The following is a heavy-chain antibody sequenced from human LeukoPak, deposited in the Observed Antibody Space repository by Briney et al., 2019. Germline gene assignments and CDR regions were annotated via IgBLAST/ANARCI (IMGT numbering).Heavy chain of an antibody. J-gene: IGHJ1*01. CDR3: ARDNRFGELVSVEYFQH. V-gene: IGHV1-46*01. Sequence: ASVKVSCKASGYTFTSYYMHWVRHAPGQGLEWMGIINPSGGSTSYAQKFQGRVTITADKSTSTAYMELSSLRSEDTAVYYCARDNRFGELVSVEYFQHWGQGTLVTVSS. CDR2: INPSGGST. D-gene: IGHD3-10*01. CDR1: GYTFTSYY.